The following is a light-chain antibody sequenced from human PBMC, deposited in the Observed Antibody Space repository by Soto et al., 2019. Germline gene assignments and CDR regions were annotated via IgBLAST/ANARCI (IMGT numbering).Light chain of an antibody. V-gene: IGLV2-14*01. CDR1: SSDVGGYKY. CDR2: DVS. Sequence: QSVLTQPASVSGSPGQSITISCTGTSSDVGGYKYVSRYQQHPGKAPKLIIYDVSNRPSGVSNRFSGSKSGNTASLTISGLQAEDEADYYCSSYTSSGTLVVFGGGTQLTVL. J-gene: IGLJ2*01. CDR3: SSYTSSGTLVV.